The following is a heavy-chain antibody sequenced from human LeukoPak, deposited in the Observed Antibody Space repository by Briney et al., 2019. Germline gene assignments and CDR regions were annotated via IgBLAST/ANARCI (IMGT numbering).Heavy chain of an antibody. CDR3: ARVGSFKQYSTDAFDI. Sequence: ASVKVSCKASGYTFTGYYMHWLRQAPGQGLEWMGWINPNSGGTNYAQKFQGRVTMTRDTSISTAYMELSRLRSDDTAAYYCARVGSFKQYSTDAFDIWGQGTMVTVSS. J-gene: IGHJ3*02. CDR2: INPNSGGT. CDR1: GYTFTGYY. V-gene: IGHV1-2*02. D-gene: IGHD5-18*01.